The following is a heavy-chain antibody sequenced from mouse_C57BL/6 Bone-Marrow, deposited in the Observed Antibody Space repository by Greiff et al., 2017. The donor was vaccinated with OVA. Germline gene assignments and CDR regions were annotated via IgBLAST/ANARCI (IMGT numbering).Heavy chain of an antibody. Sequence: VQLQQPGAELVKPGASVKMSCKASGYTFTSYWITWVKQWPGQGLEWIGDIYPGSGSTNYNEKFKSKATLTVDTSSSTAYMQLSSLTSEDSAVYYCARSGYHQAWFAYWGQGTLVTVSA. CDR1: GYTFTSYW. V-gene: IGHV1-55*01. D-gene: IGHD3-2*02. CDR2: IYPGSGST. CDR3: ARSGYHQAWFAY. J-gene: IGHJ3*01.